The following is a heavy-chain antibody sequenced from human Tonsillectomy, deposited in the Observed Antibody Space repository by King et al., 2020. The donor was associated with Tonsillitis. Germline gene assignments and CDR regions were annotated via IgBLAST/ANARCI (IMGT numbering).Heavy chain of an antibody. CDR1: GFSLSTSGVG. CDR3: AHSRRTWELPQGGDWFDP. D-gene: IGHD1-26*01. J-gene: IGHJ5*02. Sequence: TLKESGPTLVKPTQTLTLTCTFSGFSLSTSGVGVGWIRQPPGKALEWLALIYWDDDKRYSPSLKSRLTITKDTSKNQVVLTMTNMDPVETATYYCAHSRRTWELPQGGDWFDPWGQGTLVTVSS. V-gene: IGHV2-5*02. CDR2: IYWDDDK.